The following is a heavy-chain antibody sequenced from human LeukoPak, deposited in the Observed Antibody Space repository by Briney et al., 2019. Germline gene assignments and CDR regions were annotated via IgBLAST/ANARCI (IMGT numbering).Heavy chain of an antibody. V-gene: IGHV4-61*02. D-gene: IGHD6-13*01. Sequence: SQTLSLTCTVSGGSISSGSYYWSWIRQPAGKGLEWIGRIYTSGSTNYNPSLKSRVTISVDTSKNQFSLKLSSVTAADTAVYYCARVGRQLAPFDYWGQGTLVTVSS. J-gene: IGHJ4*02. CDR1: GGSISSGSYY. CDR3: ARVGRQLAPFDY. CDR2: IYTSGST.